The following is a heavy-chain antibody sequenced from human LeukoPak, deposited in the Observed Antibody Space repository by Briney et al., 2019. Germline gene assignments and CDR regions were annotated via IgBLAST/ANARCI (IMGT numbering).Heavy chain of an antibody. V-gene: IGHV1-8*02. CDR2: MKPSNGNT. CDR3: ATTLLCGGDCYDY. D-gene: IGHD2-21*01. J-gene: IGHJ4*02. Sequence: GASVKVSCKASGYTFTSYDINWVRQAAGQGLEWMGWMKPSNGNTGYAQKFQGRVTMTTDTSTSTAYMELRSLRSDDTAVYYCATTLLCGGDCYDYWGQGTLVTVSS. CDR1: GYTFTSYD.